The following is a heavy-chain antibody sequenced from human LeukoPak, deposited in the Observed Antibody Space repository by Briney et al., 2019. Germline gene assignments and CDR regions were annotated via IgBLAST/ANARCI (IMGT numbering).Heavy chain of an antibody. CDR3: ASHSGSYRRFDY. Sequence: GASVKVSCKASGGTFSSYAISWVRQAPGQGLEWMGIINPSGGSTSYAQKFQGRVTMTRDMSTSTVYMELSRLRSEDTAVCYCASHSGSYRRFDYWGQGTLVTVSS. CDR1: GGTFSSYA. J-gene: IGHJ4*02. V-gene: IGHV1-46*01. D-gene: IGHD1-26*01. CDR2: INPSGGST.